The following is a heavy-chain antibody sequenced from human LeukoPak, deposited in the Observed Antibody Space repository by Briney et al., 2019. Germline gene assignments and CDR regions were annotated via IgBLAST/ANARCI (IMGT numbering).Heavy chain of an antibody. V-gene: IGHV3-20*04. CDR2: INWNGDGT. J-gene: IGHJ4*02. CDR1: RFTFDDYG. D-gene: IGHD2-2*01. Sequence: GGSLRLSCAASRFTFDDYGMSWVRQAPGKGLEWVSGINWNGDGTGYGDSVKGRFTISRDNARNSLYLQMNSLRAEDTAFYYCAREQRYCGSTSCYSFFDYWGQGTLVTVSS. CDR3: AREQRYCGSTSCYSFFDY.